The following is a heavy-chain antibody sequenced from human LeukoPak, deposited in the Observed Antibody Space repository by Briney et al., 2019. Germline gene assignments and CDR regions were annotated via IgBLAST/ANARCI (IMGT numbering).Heavy chain of an antibody. CDR3: ARRDFYGGNSLDAFDI. J-gene: IGHJ3*02. Sequence: GGSLRLSCAASGFTFSIYAMHWVRQAPGKGLEWAAIISYDGTIKDYADSVKGRFTISRDNSKNTLYLQMNSLRAEDTAVYYCARRDFYGGNSLDAFDIWGQGTMVTVSS. CDR2: ISYDGTIK. V-gene: IGHV3-30-3*01. D-gene: IGHD4-23*01. CDR1: GFTFSIYA.